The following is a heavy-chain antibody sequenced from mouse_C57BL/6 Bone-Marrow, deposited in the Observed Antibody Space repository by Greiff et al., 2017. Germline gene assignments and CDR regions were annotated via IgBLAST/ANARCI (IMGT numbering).Heavy chain of an antibody. CDR3: ARYDNYLYWYVDV. CDR1: GYTFTDHT. CDR2: IYPRDGST. V-gene: IGHV1-78*01. J-gene: IGHJ1*03. Sequence: VQLVESDAELVKPGASVKISCKVSGYTFTDHTIHWMKQRPEQGLEWIGYIYPRDGSTKYNEKFKGKATLTADTSSSTAYMQLNSLTSEDSAVYFCARYDNYLYWYVDVWGTGTTVTVSS. D-gene: IGHD2-1*01.